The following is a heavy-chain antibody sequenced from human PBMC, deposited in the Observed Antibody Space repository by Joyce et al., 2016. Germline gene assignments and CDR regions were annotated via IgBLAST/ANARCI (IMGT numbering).Heavy chain of an antibody. D-gene: IGHD3-22*01. CDR2: SKNKPDGYIT. CDR1: GLRFSQFY. J-gene: IGHJ4*02. V-gene: IGHV3-72*01. Sequence: EVRLVESGGGLVQPGGSLRLSREVSGLRFSQFYINWVRQAPGKGLEWGGRSKNKPDGYITEYAASVKGRFTISRDDSKSSLYLQMNSLRSEDTAFYYCATEGASSGPDFDRWGQGTLVTVSS. CDR3: ATEGASSGPDFDR.